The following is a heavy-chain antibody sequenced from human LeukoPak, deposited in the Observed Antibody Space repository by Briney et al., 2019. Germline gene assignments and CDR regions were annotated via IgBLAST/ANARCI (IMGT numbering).Heavy chain of an antibody. D-gene: IGHD3-22*01. V-gene: IGHV3-7*01. CDR1: GFTFSTYW. J-gene: IGHJ4*02. CDR2: INQDGSEK. Sequence: GGSLRLSCAASGFTFSTYWRSWVRQAPGKGLEWVANINQDGSEKYYVDSVKGRFTISRDNAKNSLYLQMNSLRAEDLAVYYCARGPFVVISYWGQGTLVTVSS. CDR3: ARGPFVVISY.